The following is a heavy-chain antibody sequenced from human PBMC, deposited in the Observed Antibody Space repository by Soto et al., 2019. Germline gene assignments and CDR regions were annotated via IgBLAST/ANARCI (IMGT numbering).Heavy chain of an antibody. J-gene: IGHJ5*01. CDR2: ITASGGRT. Sequence: GGSLRLSCTASGFTFSSYAMTWVRQAPGRGLEGVSGITASGGRTFYAASVKGRFTISRDNSRGTLYLQMNSLRAEDTAVYYCAKDTRYADYVRWFDSWGQGTLVTVSS. CDR3: AKDTRYADYVRWFDS. V-gene: IGHV3-23*01. D-gene: IGHD4-17*01. CDR1: GFTFSSYA.